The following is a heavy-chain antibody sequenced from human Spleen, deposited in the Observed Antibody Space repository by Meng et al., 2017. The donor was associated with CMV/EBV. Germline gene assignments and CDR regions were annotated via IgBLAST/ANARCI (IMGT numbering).Heavy chain of an antibody. D-gene: IGHD1-26*01. CDR2: ISSSGSTI. Sequence: GESLKISCAASGFTFSDYYMSWIRQAPGKGLEWVSYISSSGSTIYYADSVKGRFTISRDNAKNSLYLQMNSLRAEDTAVYYCARAVGAIGHGYFQHWGQGTLVTVSS. CDR1: GFTFSDYY. J-gene: IGHJ1*01. V-gene: IGHV3-11*04. CDR3: ARAVGAIGHGYFQH.